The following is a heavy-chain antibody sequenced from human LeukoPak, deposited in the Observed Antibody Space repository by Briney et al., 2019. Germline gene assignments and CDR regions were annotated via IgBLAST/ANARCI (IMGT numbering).Heavy chain of an antibody. J-gene: IGHJ4*02. V-gene: IGHV4-59*01. D-gene: IGHD3-10*01. CDR1: GGSISSYY. Sequence: PSETLSLTCTVSGGSISSYYWSWIRQPPGKGLEWIGYIYYSGSTNYNPSLKSRVTISVDTSKNQFSLKLSSVTAADTAVYYCARHGSGSYFTPSASKYYFDYWGQGTLVTVSS. CDR2: IYYSGST. CDR3: ARHGSGSYFTPSASKYYFDY.